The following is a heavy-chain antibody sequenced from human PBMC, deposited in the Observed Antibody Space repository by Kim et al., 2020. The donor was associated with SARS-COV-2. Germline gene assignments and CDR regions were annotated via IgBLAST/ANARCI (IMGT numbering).Heavy chain of an antibody. CDR3: ARGYCSGGSCYSGTYYYYYGMDV. CDR2: ISSSSSTI. CDR1: GFTFSSYS. J-gene: IGHJ6*02. D-gene: IGHD2-15*01. V-gene: IGHV3-48*02. Sequence: GGSLRLSCAASGFTFSSYSMNWVRQAPGKGLVWVSYISSSSSTIYYADSVKGRFTISRDNAKNSLYLQMNSLRDEDTAVYYCARGYCSGGSCYSGTYYYYYGMDVWGQGTTVTVSS.